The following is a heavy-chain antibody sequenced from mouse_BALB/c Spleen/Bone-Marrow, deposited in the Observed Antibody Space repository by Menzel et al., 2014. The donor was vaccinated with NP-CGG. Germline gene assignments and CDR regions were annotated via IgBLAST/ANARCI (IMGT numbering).Heavy chain of an antibody. CDR3: ARFYYGNPTGYFDY. CDR1: GYTFSSYW. Sequence: VHLVESGAELMKPGASVKISCKATGYTFSSYWIEWVKQRPGHGLEWIGEILPGSGSTNYNEQFKGKATFTADAPSSTAYMELSSLTSEDSAVYYCARFYYGNPTGYFDYWGQGTTLTVSS. V-gene: IGHV1-9*01. J-gene: IGHJ2*01. D-gene: IGHD2-1*01. CDR2: ILPGSGST.